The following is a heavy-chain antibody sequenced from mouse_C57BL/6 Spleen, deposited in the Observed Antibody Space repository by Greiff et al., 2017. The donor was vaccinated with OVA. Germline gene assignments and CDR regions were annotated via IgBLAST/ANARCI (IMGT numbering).Heavy chain of an antibody. Sequence: VQVVESGPGLVAPSQSLSITCTVSGFSLTSYGVHWVRQPPGPGLEWLVVIWSEGRPTYNSALNSSLSISKDNSKSQVFLKMNSLQADDTARYYCARHYYGSSYWYFDVWGTGTTVTVSS. CDR1: GFSLTSYG. V-gene: IGHV2-6-1*01. J-gene: IGHJ1*03. CDR2: IWSEGRP. CDR3: ARHYYGSSYWYFDV. D-gene: IGHD1-1*01.